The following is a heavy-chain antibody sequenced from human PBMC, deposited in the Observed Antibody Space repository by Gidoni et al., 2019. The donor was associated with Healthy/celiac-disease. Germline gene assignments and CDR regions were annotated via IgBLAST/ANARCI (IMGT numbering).Heavy chain of an antibody. J-gene: IGHJ4*02. V-gene: IGHV3-11*06. CDR1: GFTFSDYY. CDR3: ARKVTMMEEDAGLDY. CDR2: ISSSSSYT. Sequence: QVQLVESGGGLVKPGGSLRLSCAASGFTFSDYYMSWIRQAPGKGLEWVSYISSSSSYTTYADSVKGRFTISRDNAKNSLYLQMNSLRAEDTAVYYCARKVTMMEEDAGLDYWGQGTLVTVSS. D-gene: IGHD3-22*01.